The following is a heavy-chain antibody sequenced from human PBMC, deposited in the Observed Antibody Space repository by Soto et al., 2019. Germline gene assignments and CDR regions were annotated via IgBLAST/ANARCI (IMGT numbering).Heavy chain of an antibody. CDR1: GGTFSSYA. Sequence: QVQLVQSGAEVKKPGSSVKVSCKASGGTFSSYAISWVRQAPGQGLEWMGGIIPIFGTANYAQKFQGRVTITADESTSTAYMELSSLTSEDTAVYYCARGPLTGDRIDWYFDLWGRGTLVTVSS. D-gene: IGHD7-27*01. CDR3: ARGPLTGDRIDWYFDL. CDR2: IIPIFGTA. V-gene: IGHV1-69*12. J-gene: IGHJ2*01.